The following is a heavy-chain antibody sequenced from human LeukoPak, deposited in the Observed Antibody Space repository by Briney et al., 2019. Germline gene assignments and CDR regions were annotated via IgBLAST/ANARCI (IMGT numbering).Heavy chain of an antibody. CDR3: ARDPPYGGNDY. CDR2: ISGSSTYI. CDR1: GFTFSKYS. J-gene: IGHJ4*02. Sequence: GGSLRLSCAASGFTFSKYSMNWVRQAPGKGLEWVSSISGSSTYIYYADSVKGRFTISRDNAKNSLYLQMNSLRAEDTAVYYCARDPPYGGNDYWGQGTLVTVSS. D-gene: IGHD4-23*01. V-gene: IGHV3-21*01.